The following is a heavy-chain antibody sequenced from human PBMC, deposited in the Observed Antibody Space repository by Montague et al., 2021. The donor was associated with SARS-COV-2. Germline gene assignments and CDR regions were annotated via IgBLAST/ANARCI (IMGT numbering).Heavy chain of an antibody. CDR1: GGSITSNY. CDR2: INHSGST. CDR3: ARSRSLGSGLSFPSWYFDD. D-gene: IGHD5-12*01. J-gene: IGHJ4*02. Sequence: SETLSLTCTVSGGSITSNYWSWIRQPPGKRLEWIGYINHSGSTXSXPSXXXRVTISVDTSQNQFSLKLRSVTAADTAVYYCARSRSLGSGLSFPSWYFDDWGQGTLVTVSP. V-gene: IGHV4-59*13.